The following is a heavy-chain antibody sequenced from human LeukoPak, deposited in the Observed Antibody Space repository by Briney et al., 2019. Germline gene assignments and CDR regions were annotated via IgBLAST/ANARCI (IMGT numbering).Heavy chain of an antibody. D-gene: IGHD3-22*01. J-gene: IGHJ3*02. CDR2: INSDGSST. CDR3: ARRNYDSSGTHAFDI. V-gene: IGHV3-74*01. CDR1: GFIFSSYW. Sequence: GGSLRLSCAASGFIFSSYWMHWVRQAPGKGLVWVSRINSDGSSTSYADSVKGRFTISRDNAKNTLYLQMNSLRAEDTAVYYCARRNYDSSGTHAFDIWGQGTMVTVSS.